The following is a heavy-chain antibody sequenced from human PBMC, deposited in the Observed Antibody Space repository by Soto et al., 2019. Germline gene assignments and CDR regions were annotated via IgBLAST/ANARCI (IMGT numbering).Heavy chain of an antibody. Sequence: PGGSLRLSCADSGFTFSSYAMHWVRQAPGKGLEWVAVISYDGSDKYYADSVKGRFTISRDNAKNTLYLQMNSLRAEDTAVYYCARGGTVPLFNSCFDYWGDVTPVPPS. J-gene: IGHJ4*01. CDR3: ARGGTVPLFNSCFDY. CDR1: GFTFSSYA. D-gene: IGHD1-1*01. CDR2: ISYDGSDK. V-gene: IGHV3-30-3*01.